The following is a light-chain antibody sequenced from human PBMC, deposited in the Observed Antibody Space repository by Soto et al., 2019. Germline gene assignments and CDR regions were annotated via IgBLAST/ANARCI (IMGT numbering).Light chain of an antibody. Sequence: QSVLTQPASVSGSPGQSITISCTGTSSDVGGYNYVSWYQQHPGKAPKLMIFGVSNRPSGVSNRFSGSKSGNTASLTISGRKAADEADYYCSSYTISATQFGGGTKLTVL. CDR1: SSDVGGYNY. J-gene: IGLJ2*01. V-gene: IGLV2-14*01. CDR2: GVS. CDR3: SSYTISATQ.